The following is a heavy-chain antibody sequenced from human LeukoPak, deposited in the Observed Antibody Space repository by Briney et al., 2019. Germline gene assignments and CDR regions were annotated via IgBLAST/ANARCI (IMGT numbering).Heavy chain of an antibody. CDR2: ISYDGSNK. CDR1: GITFSSYG. CDR3: AKESDYGSGTSWYYFDY. D-gene: IGHD3-10*01. Sequence: GGSLRLSCAASGITFSSYGMHWVRQAPGKGLEWVAAISYDGSNKYYADSVKGRFTISRDNSKNTLYLQMNSLRTEDTAVYYCAKESDYGSGTSWYYFDYWGQGTLVTVSS. J-gene: IGHJ4*02. V-gene: IGHV3-30*18.